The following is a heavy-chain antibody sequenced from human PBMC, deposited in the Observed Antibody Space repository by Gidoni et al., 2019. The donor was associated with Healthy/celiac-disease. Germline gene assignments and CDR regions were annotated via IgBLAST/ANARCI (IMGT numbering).Heavy chain of an antibody. CDR1: GFTFRDYY. CDR3: ARDSTTALSNYYYYGMDV. CDR2: ISSSGSTI. J-gene: IGHJ6*02. V-gene: IGHV3-11*01. Sequence: QVQLVESGGGLVKPGGSRRLSCAASGFTFRDYYMSWIRQAPGKGLEWVSYISSSGSTISYADSVKGRFTISRDNAKNSLYLQMNSLRAEDTAVYYCARDSTTALSNYYYYGMDVWGQGTTVTVSS. D-gene: IGHD4-17*01.